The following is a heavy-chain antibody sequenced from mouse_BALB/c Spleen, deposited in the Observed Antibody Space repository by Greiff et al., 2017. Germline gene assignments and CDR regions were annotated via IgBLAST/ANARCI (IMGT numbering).Heavy chain of an antibody. CDR1: GFTFSSFG. D-gene: IGHD2-4*01. CDR2: ISSGSSTI. Sequence: EVHLVESGGGLVQPGGSRKLSCAASGFTFSSFGMHWVRQAPEKGLEWVAYISSGSSTIYYADTVKGRFTISRDNPKNTLFLQMTSLRSEDTAMYYCARSYDYDGGAMDYWGQGTSVTVSS. V-gene: IGHV5-17*02. J-gene: IGHJ4*01. CDR3: ARSYDYDGGAMDY.